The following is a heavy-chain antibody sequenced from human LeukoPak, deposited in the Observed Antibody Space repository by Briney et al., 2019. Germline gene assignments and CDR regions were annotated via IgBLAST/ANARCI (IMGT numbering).Heavy chain of an antibody. V-gene: IGHV1-69*05. J-gene: IGHJ4*02. Sequence: GASVKVSCKASGGTFSSYAISWVRQAPGQELEWMGGIIPIFGTANYAQKFQGRVTITTDESTSTAYMELSSLRSEDTAVYYCATGGSGITGTMADYYFDYWGQGTLVTVSS. CDR2: IIPIFGTA. CDR3: ATGGSGITGTMADYYFDY. D-gene: IGHD1-7*01. CDR1: GGTFSSYA.